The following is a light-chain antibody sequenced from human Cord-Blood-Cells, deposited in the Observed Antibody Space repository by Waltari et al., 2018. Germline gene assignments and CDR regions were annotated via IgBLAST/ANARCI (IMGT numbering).Light chain of an antibody. V-gene: IGLV2-14*01. CDR3: SSYTSSSTWV. CDR2: DVS. J-gene: IGLJ3*02. CDR1: SSHVGGYNY. Sequence: QSALTQPASVSASPGQSITIPCTGTSSHVGGYNYVSWYQQPPGKAPKLMIYDVSNRPSGVSNRFSGAKSGNTASLTISGLQAEDEADYYCSSYTSSSTWVFGGGTKLTVL.